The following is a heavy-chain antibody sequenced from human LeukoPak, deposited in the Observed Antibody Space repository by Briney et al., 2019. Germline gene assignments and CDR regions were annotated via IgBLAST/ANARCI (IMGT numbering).Heavy chain of an antibody. D-gene: IGHD3-22*01. CDR2: INPSGGST. Sequence: ASVKVSCKASGYTFTSYYVHWVRQAPGQGLEWMGIINPSGGSTSYAQKFQGRVTMTRDTSTSTVYMELSSLRSEDTAVYYCARGDYYDSSGYYYYYYGMDVWGQGTTVTVSS. CDR3: ARGDYYDSSGYYYYYYGMDV. V-gene: IGHV1-46*01. CDR1: GYTFTSYY. J-gene: IGHJ6*02.